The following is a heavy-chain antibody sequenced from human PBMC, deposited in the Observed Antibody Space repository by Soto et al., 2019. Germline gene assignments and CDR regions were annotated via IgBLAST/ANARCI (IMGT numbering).Heavy chain of an antibody. J-gene: IGHJ4*02. CDR3: KRKHSRSWTFVY. Sequence: EVQLVESGGGVVQPGGSLRLSCAASGFTVSSNYMSWVRQAPGKGLEWVSAIYSGSGGSTYYPDSVKGRFTISRDNSENTPYHQTNSLRAEDTAVYYCKRKHSRSWTFVYWGQGSLVTVSS. D-gene: IGHD6-13*01. V-gene: IGHV3-66*01. CDR1: GFTVSSNY. CDR2: IYSGSGGST.